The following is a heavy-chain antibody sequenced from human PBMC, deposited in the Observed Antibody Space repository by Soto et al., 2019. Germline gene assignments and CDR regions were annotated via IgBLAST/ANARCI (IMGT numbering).Heavy chain of an antibody. CDR1: GFTFSSYA. Sequence: GSLILSCAXSGFTFSSYAMSWVRQAPGKGLEWVSAISGSGGSTYYADSVKGRFTISRDNSKNTLYLQMNSLRAEDTAVYYCAKDRSQYFQHWGQGTLVTVSS. J-gene: IGHJ1*01. CDR3: AKDRSQYFQH. D-gene: IGHD1-26*01. CDR2: ISGSGGST. V-gene: IGHV3-23*01.